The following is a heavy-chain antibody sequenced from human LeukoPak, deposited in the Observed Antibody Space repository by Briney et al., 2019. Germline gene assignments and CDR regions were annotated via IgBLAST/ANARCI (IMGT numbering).Heavy chain of an antibody. D-gene: IGHD3-22*01. CDR3: ARIYYYDSSGYYDY. CDR2: ISSSGSTI. J-gene: IGHJ4*02. CDR1: GFTLSSYA. V-gene: IGHV3-48*03. Sequence: GGSLRLSCAASGFTLSSYAMSWVRQAPGKGLEWVSYISSSGSTIYYADSVKGRFTISRDNAKNSLYLQMNSLRAEDTAVYYCARIYYYDSSGYYDYWGQGTLVTVSS.